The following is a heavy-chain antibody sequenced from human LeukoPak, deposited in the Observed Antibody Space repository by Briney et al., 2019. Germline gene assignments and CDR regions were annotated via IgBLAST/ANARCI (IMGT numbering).Heavy chain of an antibody. CDR1: GFTLSSLA. CDR3: ASLPWLVRWIYY. V-gene: IGHV3-21*01. Sequence: PGGSLRLSCVASGFTLSSLAMNWVRQAPGKGVEWGSSISSNSTYIQYADSVKGRFTISRDNARNSLYLQMNNLRAEDTAVYYCASLPWLVRWIYYWGQGTLVTVSS. D-gene: IGHD6-19*01. CDR2: ISSNSTYI. J-gene: IGHJ4*02.